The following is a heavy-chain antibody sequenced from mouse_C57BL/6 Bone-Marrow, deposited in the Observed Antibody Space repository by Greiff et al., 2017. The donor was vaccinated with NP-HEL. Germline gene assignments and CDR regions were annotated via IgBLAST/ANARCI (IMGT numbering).Heavy chain of an antibody. D-gene: IGHD1-1*01. V-gene: IGHV1-81*01. Sequence: LVESGAELARPGASVKLSCKASGYTFTSYGISWVKQRTGQGLEWIGEIYPRSGNTYYNEKFKGKATLTADKSSSTAYMELRSLTSEDSAVYFCARESSPHWYFDVWGTGTTVTVSS. CDR3: ARESSPHWYFDV. CDR2: IYPRSGNT. CDR1: GYTFTSYG. J-gene: IGHJ1*03.